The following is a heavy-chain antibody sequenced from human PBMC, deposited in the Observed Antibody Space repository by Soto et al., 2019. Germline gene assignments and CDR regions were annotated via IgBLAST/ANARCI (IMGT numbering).Heavy chain of an antibody. V-gene: IGHV4-30-4*01. CDR1: GGSISSGDYY. J-gene: IGHJ5*02. D-gene: IGHD6-13*01. CDR3: ARHGASSSWRNWFDP. CDR2: IYYSGST. Sequence: SQTLSLTCTVSGGSISSGDYYWSWIRQPPGKGLEWIGYIYYSGSTNYNPSLKSRVTMSLDTSRNQFSLKLSSVTAADTAVYFCARHGASSSWRNWFDPWGQGTLVTSPQ.